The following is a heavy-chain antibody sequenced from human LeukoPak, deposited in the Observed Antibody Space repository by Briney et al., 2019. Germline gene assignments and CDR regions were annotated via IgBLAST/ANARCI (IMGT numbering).Heavy chain of an antibody. J-gene: IGHJ4*02. V-gene: IGHV1-24*01. CDR2: FDPEDGET. D-gene: IGHD6-13*01. CDR1: GYTLTELS. CDR3: ATDHGYSSSWYFW. Sequence: ASVKVFCKVSGYTLTELSMHWVRQAPGKGLEWMGGFDPEDGETIYAQKFQGRVTMTEDTSTDTTYMELSSLRSEDTAVYYCATDHGYSSSWYFWWGQGTLVTVSS.